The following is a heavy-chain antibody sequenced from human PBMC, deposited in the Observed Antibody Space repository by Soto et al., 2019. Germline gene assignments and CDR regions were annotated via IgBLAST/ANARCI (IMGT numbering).Heavy chain of an antibody. V-gene: IGHV3-23*01. Sequence: EVPLLESGGGLVQPGGSLRLSCAASGFTFSTYAMNWVRQAPGNGLEWVSAISGSGGSIHYADSVKGRFTISRDNSKKAVYRQMNSLRDEDTAVYPFVNGCWKGDVWGQGTTVTVSS. CDR1: GFTFSTYA. J-gene: IGHJ6*02. CDR2: ISGSGGSI. CDR3: VNGCWKGDV. D-gene: IGHD1-1*01.